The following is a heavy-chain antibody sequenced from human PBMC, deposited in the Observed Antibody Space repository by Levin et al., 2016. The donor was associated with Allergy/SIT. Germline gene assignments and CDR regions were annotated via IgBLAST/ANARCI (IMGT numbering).Heavy chain of an antibody. J-gene: IGHJ5*02. Sequence: WIRQPPGKGLEWVGRIKSKTDGGTTDYAAPVKGRFTISRDDSKNTLYLQMNSLKTEDTAVYYCNMEYNDYLYGSGSYPLYFHETWGQGTLVTVSS. CDR3: NMEYNDYLYGSGSYPLYFHET. D-gene: IGHD3-10*01. CDR2: IKSKTDGGTT. V-gene: IGHV3-15*01.